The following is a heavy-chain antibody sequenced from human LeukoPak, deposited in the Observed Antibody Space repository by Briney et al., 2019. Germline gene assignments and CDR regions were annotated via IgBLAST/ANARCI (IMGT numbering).Heavy chain of an antibody. CDR1: GFSFSDYY. CDR2: ISSGGSSI. V-gene: IGHV3-11*04. D-gene: IGHD3-22*01. CDR3: ARAGYYYDSSGFDY. Sequence: GGSLRLSCAASGFSFSDYYMSWFRQAPGKGLEWVSYISSGGSSIYYADSVKGRFTISRDNSKNTLYLQMNSLRAEDTAVYYCARAGYYYDSSGFDYWGQGTLVTVSS. J-gene: IGHJ4*02.